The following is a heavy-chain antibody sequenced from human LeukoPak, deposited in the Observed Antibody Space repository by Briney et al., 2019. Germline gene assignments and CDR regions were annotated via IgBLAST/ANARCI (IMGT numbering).Heavy chain of an antibody. CDR1: GGTFSSYA. CDR3: ASGPYSSSSFRYYYGMDV. D-gene: IGHD6-6*01. V-gene: IGHV1-69*13. Sequence: SVKVSCKASGGTFSSYAISWVRQAPGQGLEWMGGIIPIFGTANYAQKFQGRVTITADESTSTAYMELSSLRSEDTAVYYCASGPYSSSSFRYYYGMDVWGHGTTVTVSS. CDR2: IIPIFGTA. J-gene: IGHJ6*02.